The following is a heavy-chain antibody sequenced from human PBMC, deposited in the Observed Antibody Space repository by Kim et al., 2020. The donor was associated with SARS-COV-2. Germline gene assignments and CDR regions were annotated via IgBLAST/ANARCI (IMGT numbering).Heavy chain of an antibody. D-gene: IGHD2-15*01. CDR2: ISSSSTTI. CDR1: GFTFNS. J-gene: IGHJ4*02. CDR3: ARILYCSGGSCGGGFDY. Sequence: GGSLRLSCAASGFTFNSMNWVRQAPGKGLEWVSYISSSSTTIYYADSVKGRFTISRDNAKNSLYLQMNSLRDEDTAVYYCARILYCSGGSCGGGFDYWGQGTLVTVSS. V-gene: IGHV3-48*02.